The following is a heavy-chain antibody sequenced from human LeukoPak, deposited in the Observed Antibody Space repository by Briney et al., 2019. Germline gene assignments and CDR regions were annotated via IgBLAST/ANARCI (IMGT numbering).Heavy chain of an antibody. CDR1: GGSISSGDYY. V-gene: IGHV4-30-4*01. CDR3: ARGGVTMVRGTDY. D-gene: IGHD3-10*01. CDR2: IYYSGST. Sequence: SETLSLTCTVSGGSISSGDYYWSWIRQPPGKGLEWIGYIYYSGSTYYNPSLKSRVTISVDTSKNQFSLKLGSVTAADTAVYYCARGGVTMVRGTDYWGQGTLVTVSS. J-gene: IGHJ4*02.